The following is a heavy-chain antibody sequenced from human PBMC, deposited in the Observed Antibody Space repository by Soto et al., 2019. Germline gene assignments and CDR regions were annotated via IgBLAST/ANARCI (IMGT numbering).Heavy chain of an antibody. Sequence: GGSLRLSCAASGFTFSSYAMHWVRQAPGKGLEWVAVISYDGSNKYYADSVKGRFTISRDNSKNTLYLQMNSLRAEDTAVYYCARVHITIFGVVITYFDYWGQGTLVTVSS. CDR1: GFTFSSYA. CDR2: ISYDGSNK. D-gene: IGHD3-3*01. J-gene: IGHJ4*02. CDR3: ARVHITIFGVVITYFDY. V-gene: IGHV3-30-3*01.